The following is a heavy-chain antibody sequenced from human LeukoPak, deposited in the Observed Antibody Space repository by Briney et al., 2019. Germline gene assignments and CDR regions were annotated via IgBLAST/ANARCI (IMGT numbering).Heavy chain of an antibody. CDR2: IKEDGSEK. Sequence: GGSLRLSCAASGFTFSRYWMSWVRQAPGKGLECVANIKEDGSEKYYVDSVKGRFTISRDNAKNSLYLQMNSLRVEDTAIYYCSRRGNHDLDYWGQGTLVTVSS. J-gene: IGHJ4*02. D-gene: IGHD1-26*01. V-gene: IGHV3-7*01. CDR3: SRRGNHDLDY. CDR1: GFTFSRYW.